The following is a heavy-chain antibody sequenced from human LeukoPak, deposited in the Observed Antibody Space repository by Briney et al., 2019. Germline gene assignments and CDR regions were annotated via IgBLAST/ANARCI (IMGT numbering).Heavy chain of an antibody. Sequence: GSSVKVSCKASGGTFSSYAISWVRQAPGQGLEWMGRIIPILGIANYAQKFQGRVTLTTDTSASTAYMEMLSLRYEDTAVYYCARLWHDYGEPSPLVSWGQGALVTVSS. CDR2: IIPILGIA. CDR3: ARLWHDYGEPSPLVS. J-gene: IGHJ4*02. V-gene: IGHV1-69*04. CDR1: GGTFSSYA. D-gene: IGHD4-17*01.